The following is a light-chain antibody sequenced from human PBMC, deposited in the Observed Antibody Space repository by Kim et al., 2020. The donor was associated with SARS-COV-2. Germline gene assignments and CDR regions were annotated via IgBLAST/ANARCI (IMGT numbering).Light chain of an antibody. V-gene: IGLV1-51*01. J-gene: IGLJ2*01. CDR2: DNK. CDR1: SSDIGNNY. CDR3: ATWHTSLSTGV. Sequence: QSVLTQPPSVSAAPGQRVTISCSGGSSDIGNNYVSWYQQVPGSAPRVLIYDNKKRPSGIPDRFSGSKSGTTATLAITGLQTGDEADYYCATWHTSLSTGVFGGGTKLTVL.